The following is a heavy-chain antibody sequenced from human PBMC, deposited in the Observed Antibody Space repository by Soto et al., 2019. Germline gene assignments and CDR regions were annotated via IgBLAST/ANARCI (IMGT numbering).Heavy chain of an antibody. J-gene: IGHJ4*02. CDR3: ASPRTADYYGSGSYYRPFDY. CDR1: GGTFSSYA. Sequence: QVQLVQSGAEVKKPGSSVKVSCKASGGTFSSYAISWVRQAPGQGLEWMGGIIPIFGTANYAQKFQGRVTLTADESTSTAYMELSCLGSEDTGVYYCASPRTADYYGSGSYYRPFDYWGQGTLVTVSS. CDR2: IIPIFGTA. D-gene: IGHD3-10*01. V-gene: IGHV1-69*12.